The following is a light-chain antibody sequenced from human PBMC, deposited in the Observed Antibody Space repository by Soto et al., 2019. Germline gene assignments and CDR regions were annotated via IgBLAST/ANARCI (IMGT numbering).Light chain of an antibody. CDR3: TSYTSSSTNYV. J-gene: IGLJ1*01. V-gene: IGLV2-14*01. CDR2: EVS. CDR1: SSDIGGYDY. Sequence: QSALTQPASVSGSPGQSITISCTGTSSDIGGYDYVSWYQQHPGKAPKLMIYEVSNRPSGVSNRFSGSKSGNTASLTIPGLQAEDEADYYCTSYTSSSTNYVFGTGTKLTVL.